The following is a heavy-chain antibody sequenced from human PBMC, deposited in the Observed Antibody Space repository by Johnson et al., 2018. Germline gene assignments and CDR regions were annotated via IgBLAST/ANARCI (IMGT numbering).Heavy chain of an antibody. CDR3: ARAGRWPHGAFDI. Sequence: QVQLVQAGGGLVQPGGSLKLSCAATGFTFSSSGMHWVRQAPGKGLEWVALISHDGSNKYYADSVKGRFTISRDNSKNTLYLQMNSLRAEDTAVYYCARAGRWPHGAFDIGGQGTMVTVSS. CDR2: ISHDGSNK. CDR1: GFTFSSSG. V-gene: IGHV3-30*03. J-gene: IGHJ3*02. D-gene: IGHD5-24*01.